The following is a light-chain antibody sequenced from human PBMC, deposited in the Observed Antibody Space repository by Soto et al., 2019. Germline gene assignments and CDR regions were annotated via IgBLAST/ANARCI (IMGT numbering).Light chain of an antibody. CDR3: QQYGSSPRT. CDR1: QNLGSGY. CDR2: AAS. V-gene: IGKV3-20*01. Sequence: EIVLTQSPGTLSLSPGARAPLSCRASQNLGSGYLAWYQQKPGQAPRILIYAASSRATGIPDRFSGSGSGTDFSLTISRLEPEDFAVYYCQQYGSSPRTFGQGTKVDIK. J-gene: IGKJ1*01.